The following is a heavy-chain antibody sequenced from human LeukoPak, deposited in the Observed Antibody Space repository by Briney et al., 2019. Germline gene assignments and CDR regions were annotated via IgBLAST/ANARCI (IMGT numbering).Heavy chain of an antibody. J-gene: IGHJ4*02. Sequence: GGSLRLSCAASGFTFSNAWMSWVRQAPGKGLEWVGRNKSKTDGGTTDYAAPVKGRFTISRDDSKNTLYLQMNSLKTEDTAVYYCTTESGGLDYWGQGTLVTVSS. CDR2: NKSKTDGGTT. V-gene: IGHV3-15*01. CDR3: TTESGGLDY. CDR1: GFTFSNAW. D-gene: IGHD2-15*01.